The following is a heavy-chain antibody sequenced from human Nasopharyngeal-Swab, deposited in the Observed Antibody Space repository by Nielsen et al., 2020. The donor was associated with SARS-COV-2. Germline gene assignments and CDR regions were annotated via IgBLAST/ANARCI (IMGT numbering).Heavy chain of an antibody. V-gene: IGHV1-69*13. J-gene: IGHJ6*03. CDR1: GGTFSSYA. CDR2: IIPIFGTA. Sequence: SVKVSCKASGGTFSSYAISWVRQAPGQGLEWMGGIIPIFGTANYAQKFQGRVTITADESTSTAYMELSSLRSEDTAVYYCARGSRVVVPLLYYYYYMDVWGKGTAVTVSS. CDR3: ARGSRVVVPLLYYYYYMDV. D-gene: IGHD2-2*01.